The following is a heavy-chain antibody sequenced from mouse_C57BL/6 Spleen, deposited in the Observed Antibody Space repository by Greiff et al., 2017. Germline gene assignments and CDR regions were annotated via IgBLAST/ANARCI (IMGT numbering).Heavy chain of an antibody. J-gene: IGHJ2*01. D-gene: IGHD1-1*01. Sequence: QVQLQQSGAELVKPGASVKISCKASGYAFSSYWMNWVKQRPGKGLEWIGQMYPGDGDTNYNGKFKGKATLTADKSSSTAYMQLSSLTSEDSAVYFCARSYYGSYYFDYWGQGTTLTVSS. CDR1: GYAFSSYW. CDR3: ARSYYGSYYFDY. CDR2: MYPGDGDT. V-gene: IGHV1-80*01.